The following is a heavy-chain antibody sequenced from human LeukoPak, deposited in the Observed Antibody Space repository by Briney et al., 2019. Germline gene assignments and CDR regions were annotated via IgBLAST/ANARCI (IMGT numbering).Heavy chain of an antibody. D-gene: IGHD1-7*01. CDR3: ARDNWNYGSSMDV. J-gene: IGHJ6*02. CDR2: IYYSGST. CDR1: GGSISSGGYY. V-gene: IGHV4-31*03. Sequence: SETLSLTCTVSGGSISSGGYYWSWIRQHPGKGLEWIGYIYYSGSTYYNPSLKSRVTISVDTSKNQFSLKLSSVTAADTAVYHCARDNWNYGSSMDVWGQGTTVTVSS.